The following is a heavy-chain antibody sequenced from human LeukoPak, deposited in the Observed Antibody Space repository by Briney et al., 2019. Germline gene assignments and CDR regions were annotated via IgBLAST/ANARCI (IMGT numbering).Heavy chain of an antibody. CDR2: VSGYNGNT. Sequence: SVKVSFKTSGYTFTIHGINLLRQAPAQGLEWVGWVSGYNGNTDYAQKFQGRVTMTTDRSTNTVYMELRSLRSDDTAVYYCARDRPVMITFGGVIIAAYWGQGTLVSVSS. CDR1: GYTFTIHG. CDR3: ARDRPVMITFGGVIIAAY. J-gene: IGHJ4*02. D-gene: IGHD3-16*02. V-gene: IGHV1-18*01.